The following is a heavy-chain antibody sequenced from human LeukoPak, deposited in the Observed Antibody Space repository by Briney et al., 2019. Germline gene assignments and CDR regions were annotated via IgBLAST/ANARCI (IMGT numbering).Heavy chain of an antibody. V-gene: IGHV4-34*01. J-gene: IGHJ5*02. CDR1: GGSFSGYY. D-gene: IGHD2-2*01. CDR3: ARGPSQLPYNWFDP. Sequence: SETLSLTCAVYGGSFSGYYWSWIRQPPGKGLEWIGEINHSGSTYYNPSLKSRVTISVDRSKNQFSLKLSSVTAADTAVYYCARGPSQLPYNWFDPWGQGTLVTVSS. CDR2: INHSGST.